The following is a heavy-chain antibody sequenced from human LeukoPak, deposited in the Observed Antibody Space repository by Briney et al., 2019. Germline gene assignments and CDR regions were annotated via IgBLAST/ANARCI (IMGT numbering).Heavy chain of an antibody. J-gene: IGHJ3*02. CDR3: ATSSTGYSSRGAAFDI. V-gene: IGHV1-24*01. CDR2: FDPEDGET. D-gene: IGHD6-13*01. CDR1: GYTLTELS. Sequence: ASVKVSCKVSGYTLTELSMHWVRQAPGKGLEWMGGFDPEDGETIYAQKFQGRVTMTEDTSTDTAYMELSSLRSEDTAVYYCATSSTGYSSRGAAFDIWGQGTMVTVSS.